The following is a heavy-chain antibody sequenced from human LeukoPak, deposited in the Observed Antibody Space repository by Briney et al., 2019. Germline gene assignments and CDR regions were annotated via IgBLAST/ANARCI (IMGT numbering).Heavy chain of an antibody. D-gene: IGHD3-10*01. J-gene: IGHJ4*02. Sequence: GGSLRLSCAASGFTFNDYGMTWVRQAPGKGLEWVSGLNWNGDITRYADSVKGRFTISRDNAKNSVYLQMNSLRAEDTAVYYCAKALNSYYYGSGSYYNGFDYWGQGTLVTVSS. CDR3: AKALNSYYYGSGSYYNGFDY. CDR1: GFTFNDYG. V-gene: IGHV3-20*04. CDR2: LNWNGDIT.